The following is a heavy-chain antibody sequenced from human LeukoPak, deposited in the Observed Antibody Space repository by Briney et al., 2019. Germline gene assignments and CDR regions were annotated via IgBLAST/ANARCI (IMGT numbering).Heavy chain of an antibody. V-gene: IGHV3-11*06. CDR1: GFAFSDYY. CDR3: AREAAAGTGYYYYYGMDV. D-gene: IGHD6-13*01. CDR2: ISSSSSYT. Sequence: GGSLRLSCAASGFAFSDYYMSWIRQAPGKGLEWVPYISSSSSYTNYADSVKGRFTISRDNAKNSLYLQMNSLRAEDTAVYYCAREAAAGTGYYYYYGMDVWGKGTTVTVSS. J-gene: IGHJ6*04.